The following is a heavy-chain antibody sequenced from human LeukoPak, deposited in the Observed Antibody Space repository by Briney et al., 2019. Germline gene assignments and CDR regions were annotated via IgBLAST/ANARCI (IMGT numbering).Heavy chain of an antibody. Sequence: GGSLRLSCAASGFTLSNYALNWVRQAPGKGLEWVSVITGSGGNTYYADSVKGRFTISKDNSKNTLYLQMSSLRVDDTAVYYCAKAASSSWPSYYYGMDVWGQGTTVTVSS. CDR3: AKAASSSWPSYYYGMDV. V-gene: IGHV3-23*01. CDR2: ITGSGGNT. J-gene: IGHJ6*02. D-gene: IGHD6-13*01. CDR1: GFTLSNYA.